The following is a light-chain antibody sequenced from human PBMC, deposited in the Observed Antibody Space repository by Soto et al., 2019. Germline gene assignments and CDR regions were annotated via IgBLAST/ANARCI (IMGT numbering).Light chain of an antibody. CDR3: QQYNSYPLT. CDR1: QSISSW. V-gene: IGKV1-5*01. CDR2: DAS. Sequence: DIQMAQSPSTLSASXGDRVTITCRASQSISSWLAWYQQKPGKAPKLLIYDASSLESGVPSRFSGSGSGTEFTLTISSLQPDDFATYYCQQYNSYPLTFGGGTKVDIK. J-gene: IGKJ4*01.